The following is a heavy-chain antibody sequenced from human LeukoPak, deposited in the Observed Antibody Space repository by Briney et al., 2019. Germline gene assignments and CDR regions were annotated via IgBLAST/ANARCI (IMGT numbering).Heavy chain of an antibody. Sequence: GGSLRLSCAASGFSFSNYGMGWVRQAPGKGLEWVANIKHDGIEKYYVDSVKGRFTISRDNAKNSLYLQMNSLRAEDTALYYCATEAYYDFWSGPESGFWGQGTLVTVSS. D-gene: IGHD3-3*01. CDR1: GFSFSNYG. V-gene: IGHV3-7*01. J-gene: IGHJ4*02. CDR3: ATEAYYDFWSGPESGF. CDR2: IKHDGIEK.